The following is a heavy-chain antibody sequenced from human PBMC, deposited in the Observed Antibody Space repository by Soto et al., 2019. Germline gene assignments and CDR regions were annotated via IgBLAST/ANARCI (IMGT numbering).Heavy chain of an antibody. CDR3: ARGPDIVVVVAALDY. CDR1: GFTFSSYA. Sequence: GGSLRLSCAASGFTFSSYAMTWVRQAPEKGLEWVSAITGRGTRTYYADSVKGRFTISRDNSKNTLSLQMNSLRAEDTAVYYCARGPDIVVVVAALDYWGQGTLVTVSS. D-gene: IGHD2-15*01. V-gene: IGHV3-23*01. J-gene: IGHJ4*02. CDR2: ITGRGTRT.